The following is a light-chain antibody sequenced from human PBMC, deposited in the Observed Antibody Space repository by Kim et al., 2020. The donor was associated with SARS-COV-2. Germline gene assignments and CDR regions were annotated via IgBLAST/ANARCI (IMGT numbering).Light chain of an antibody. CDR2: DAS. J-gene: IGKJ5*01. Sequence: EIVLTQSPATLSLSPGERATLSCRASQSVSSYLAWYQQKPGQAPRLLIYDASNRATGIPARFSGSGSGTDFTLTISSLEPEDFAVYYCQKSSSFSTFGEGTRLEIK. V-gene: IGKV3-11*01. CDR1: QSVSSY. CDR3: QKSSSFST.